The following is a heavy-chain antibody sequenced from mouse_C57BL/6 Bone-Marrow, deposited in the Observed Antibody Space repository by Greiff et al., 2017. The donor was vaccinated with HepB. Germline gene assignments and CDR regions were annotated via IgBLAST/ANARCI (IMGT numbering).Heavy chain of an antibody. CDR3: ARSLTGTDYFDY. J-gene: IGHJ2*01. CDR1: GYTFTSYW. CDR2: IYPGSGST. D-gene: IGHD4-1*01. V-gene: IGHV1-55*01. Sequence: QVQLQQPGAELVKPGASVKMSCKASGYTFTSYWITWVKQRPGQGLEWIGDIYPGSGSTNYNEKFKGKATLTADTSSSTAYMQLSSLTSEDSAVYYCARSLTGTDYFDYWGQGTTLTVSS.